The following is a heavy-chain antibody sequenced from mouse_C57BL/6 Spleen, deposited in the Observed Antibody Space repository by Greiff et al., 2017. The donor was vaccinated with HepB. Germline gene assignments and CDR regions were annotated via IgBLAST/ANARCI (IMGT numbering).Heavy chain of an antibody. CDR1: GYAFSSSW. V-gene: IGHV1-82*01. D-gene: IGHD2-3*01. Sequence: QVQLQQSGPELVKPGASVKISCKASGYAFSSSWMNWVKQRPGKGLEWIGRIYPGDGDTNYNGKFKGKATLTADKSSSTAYMQLSSLTSEDSAVYFCATGDGYYLAWFAYLGQGTLVTVSA. CDR3: ATGDGYYLAWFAY. CDR2: IYPGDGDT. J-gene: IGHJ3*01.